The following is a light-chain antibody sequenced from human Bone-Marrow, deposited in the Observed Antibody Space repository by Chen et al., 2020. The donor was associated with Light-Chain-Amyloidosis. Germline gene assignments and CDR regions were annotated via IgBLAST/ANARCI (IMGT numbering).Light chain of an antibody. J-gene: IGLJ2*01. V-gene: IGLV3-25*03. CDR3: QSADSSDTYVI. CDR1: TLPKQY. CDR2: KDS. Sequence: LTQPPAVSVSPGQTATSTCAGDTLPKQYTYWYQRKPGQAPQLVIYKDSQRPSGIPERFSGSSSGKIVTLTISGVQAEDEADYYCQSADSSDTYVIFGGGTKLTVL.